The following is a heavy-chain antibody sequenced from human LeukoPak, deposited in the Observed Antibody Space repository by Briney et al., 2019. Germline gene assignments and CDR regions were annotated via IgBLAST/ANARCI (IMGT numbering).Heavy chain of an antibody. D-gene: IGHD6-13*01. Sequence: SETLSLTCAVYGGSFSGYYWSWIRQPPGKGLEWIGEINHSGSTNYNPSLKSRVTISVDTSKNQFSLKLSSVTAADTAVYYCARGLGQQLVYYMDVWGKETTVTVSS. CDR1: GGSFSGYY. CDR3: ARGLGQQLVYYMDV. J-gene: IGHJ6*03. V-gene: IGHV4-34*01. CDR2: INHSGST.